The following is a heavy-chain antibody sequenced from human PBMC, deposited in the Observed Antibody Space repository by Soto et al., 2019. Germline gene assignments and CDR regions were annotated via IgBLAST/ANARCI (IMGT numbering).Heavy chain of an antibody. CDR2: IFPLTDIP. CDR1: GGTFRNYP. V-gene: IGHV1-69*02. CDR3: ARGPLVVLNYFES. D-gene: IGHD3-10*01. J-gene: IGHJ4*02. Sequence: QVQLVQSGTEVKKPGSSVKVSCKASGGTFRNYPINWVRQAPGQGLEWMGSIFPLTDIPDYAQNFQARVTISADKSTSTAHMELSSLTSADTAMYFCARGPLVVLNYFESWGQGTLVTVSS.